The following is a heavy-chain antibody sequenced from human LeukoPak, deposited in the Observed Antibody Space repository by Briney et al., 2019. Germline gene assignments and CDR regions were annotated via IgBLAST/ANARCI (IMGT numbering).Heavy chain of an antibody. CDR2: INWNSGST. J-gene: IGHJ4*02. CDR1: GFTFDDYG. D-gene: IGHD3-22*01. Sequence: GGSLRLSCAASGFTFDDYGMSWVRQVPGKGLGWVPGINWNSGSTGYADSVKGRFTISRDNAKKSLYLQMNSLRAEDTAVYYCARDFEEYYYDSSGYIGYWGQGTLVIVSS. CDR3: ARDFEEYYYDSSGYIGY. V-gene: IGHV3-20*04.